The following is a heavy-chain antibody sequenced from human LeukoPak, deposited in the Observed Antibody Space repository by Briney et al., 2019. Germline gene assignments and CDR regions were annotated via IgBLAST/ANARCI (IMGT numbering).Heavy chain of an antibody. CDR2: IYPGDSDT. J-gene: IGHJ4*02. V-gene: IGHV5-51*01. CDR3: ARTLYYYDSSGPPPSIDY. CDR1: GYSFTSYW. D-gene: IGHD3-22*01. Sequence: GESLKISCKGSGYSFTSYWIGWVRQTPGKGLEWMGIIYPGDSDTRYSPSFQGQVTISADKSISTAYLQWSSLKASDTAMYYCARTLYYYDSSGPPPSIDYWGQGTLVTVSS.